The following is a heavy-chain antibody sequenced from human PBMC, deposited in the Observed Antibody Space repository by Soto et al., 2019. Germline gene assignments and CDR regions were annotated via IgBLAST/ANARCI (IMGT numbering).Heavy chain of an antibody. Sequence: SVKVSCKASGFTFSSSSVQWVRQARGQRLEWIGWIVVDSGDTNFAQKFHERVTITRDMSTRTAYMELSRLRSEDTAVYYCAAERPIYGMHXWGQGTTVTVS. V-gene: IGHV1-58*01. J-gene: IGHJ6*02. CDR3: AAERPIYGMHX. CDR1: GFTFSSSS. CDR2: IVVDSGDT.